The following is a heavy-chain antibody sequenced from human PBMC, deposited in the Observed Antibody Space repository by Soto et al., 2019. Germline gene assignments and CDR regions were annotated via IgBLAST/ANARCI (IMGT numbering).Heavy chain of an antibody. CDR2: IYYSGST. V-gene: IGHV4-59*01. CDR1: GGSISSYY. J-gene: IGHJ5*02. Sequence: SETLSLTCTVSGGSISSYYWSWIRQPPGKGLEWIGYIYYSGSTNYNPSLKSRVTISVDTSKNQFSLKLSSVTAADTAVYYCAGDCSSTSCYTSWFDPCGQGTLVTVSS. CDR3: AGDCSSTSCYTSWFDP. D-gene: IGHD2-2*02.